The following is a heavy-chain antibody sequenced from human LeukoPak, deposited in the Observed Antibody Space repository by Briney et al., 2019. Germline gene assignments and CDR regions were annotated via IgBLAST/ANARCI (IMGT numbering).Heavy chain of an antibody. CDR1: GFTFSSYG. Sequence: PGGSLRLSCAASGFTFSSYGMHWVRQAPGKGLEWVAVIWYDGSNKYYADSVKGRFTISRDNSKNTLYLQMNSLRAEDTAVYYCASFRGIYDSSGLDYGAQGPLVTVS. CDR2: IWYDGSNK. J-gene: IGHJ4*02. V-gene: IGHV3-33*01. D-gene: IGHD3-22*01. CDR3: ASFRGIYDSSGLDY.